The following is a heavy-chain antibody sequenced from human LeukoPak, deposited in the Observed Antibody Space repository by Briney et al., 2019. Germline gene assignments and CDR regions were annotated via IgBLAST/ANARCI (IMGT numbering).Heavy chain of an antibody. V-gene: IGHV3-7*01. D-gene: IGHD6-6*01. CDR3: ASSIAARPTYYYMDV. J-gene: IGHJ6*03. Sequence: GRSLRLSCAASGFTFSSYWISWVRQAPGKGLEWVANIKQDGSEKYYVDSVKGRFTISRDNAKNSLYPQMNSLRAEDTAVYYCASSIAARPTYYYMDVWGKGTTVTVSS. CDR2: IKQDGSEK. CDR1: GFTFSSYW.